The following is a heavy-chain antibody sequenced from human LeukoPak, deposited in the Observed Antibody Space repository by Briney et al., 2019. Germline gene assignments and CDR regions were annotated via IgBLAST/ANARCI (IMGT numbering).Heavy chain of an antibody. CDR3: ARDGHAYDRGSPHY. Sequence: PGGSLRLSCAASGFTFSDYYMSWIRQAPGKGLEWVSYISSSGSTKYYADSVKGRFTISRDNAKNSYLQMNSLRAEDTAIYYCARDGHAYDRGSPHYWGQGTLVTVSS. J-gene: IGHJ4*02. CDR2: ISSSGSTK. CDR1: GFTFSDYY. V-gene: IGHV3-11*01. D-gene: IGHD3-10*01.